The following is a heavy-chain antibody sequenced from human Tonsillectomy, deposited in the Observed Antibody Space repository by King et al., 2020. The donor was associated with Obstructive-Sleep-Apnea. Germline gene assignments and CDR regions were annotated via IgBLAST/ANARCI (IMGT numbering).Heavy chain of an antibody. J-gene: IGHJ2*01. Sequence: QLQESGPGLVKPSETLSLTCTVSGGSISGSFWSWIRQSPGKGLEWIGYIYYSGSTNYNPSLKSRVTMSVDTSKNQFSLNLTSVTAADTAIYYCARDRRRDAYNPYYYFDLWGRGTLVTVSS. CDR3: ARDRRRDAYNPYYYFDL. D-gene: IGHD5-24*01. V-gene: IGHV4-59*01. CDR1: GGSISGSF. CDR2: IYYSGST.